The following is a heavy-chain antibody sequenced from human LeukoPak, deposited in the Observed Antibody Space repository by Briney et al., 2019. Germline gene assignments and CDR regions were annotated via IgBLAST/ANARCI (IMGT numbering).Heavy chain of an antibody. D-gene: IGHD2-21*01. Sequence: GGSLRLSCAASGFTFSSYSMNWVRQAPGKGLEWISSISSSSSYIYYADSVKGRFTISRDNSKNTLYLQMNSLRAEDTAVYYCAKRIGLDYYMDVWGKGTTVTVSS. J-gene: IGHJ6*03. V-gene: IGHV3-21*04. CDR1: GFTFSSYS. CDR2: ISSSSSYI. CDR3: AKRIGLDYYMDV.